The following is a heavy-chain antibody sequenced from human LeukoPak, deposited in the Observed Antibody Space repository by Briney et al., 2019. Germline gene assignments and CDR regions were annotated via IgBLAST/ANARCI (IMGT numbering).Heavy chain of an antibody. V-gene: IGHV3-73*01. Sequence: GGSLRLSCAASGFTFGVYAMHWVRQPPGKGLEWVGRIRSRANSYTTAYAASVKGRFTISRDDSKNTAYLQMHSLKTDDTAVYYCTRLVVGDAFDVWGQGTTVTVSS. CDR3: TRLVVGDAFDV. D-gene: IGHD2-15*01. CDR2: IRSRANSYTT. CDR1: GFTFGVYA. J-gene: IGHJ3*01.